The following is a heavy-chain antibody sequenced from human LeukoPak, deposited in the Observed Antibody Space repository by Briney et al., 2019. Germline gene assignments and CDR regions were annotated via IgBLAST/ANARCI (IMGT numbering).Heavy chain of an antibody. Sequence: VASVKVSCKASGYTFTSYAMNWVRQAPGQGLEWMGWINTNTGNPTYAQGFTGRFVFSLDTSVSTAYLQISSLKAEDTAVYFCARVYNHYYGSGSYYNDPYYYYYGLDVWGQGTTVTVSS. CDR2: INTNTGNP. CDR3: ARVYNHYYGSGSYYNDPYYYYYGLDV. J-gene: IGHJ6*02. V-gene: IGHV7-4-1*02. D-gene: IGHD3-10*01. CDR1: GYTFTSYA.